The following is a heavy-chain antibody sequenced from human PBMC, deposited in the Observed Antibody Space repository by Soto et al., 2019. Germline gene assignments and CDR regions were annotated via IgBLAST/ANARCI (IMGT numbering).Heavy chain of an antibody. D-gene: IGHD2-2*02. V-gene: IGHV1-69*02. Sequence: SVKVSCKASGGTFSSYTISWVRQAPGQGLEWMGRIIPILGIANYAQKFQGRVTITVDKSTSTAYMELSSLRSEDTAVYYCARADCSSTSCYSYGMDVRGQGTTVTVSS. J-gene: IGHJ6*02. CDR1: GGTFSSYT. CDR3: ARADCSSTSCYSYGMDV. CDR2: IIPILGIA.